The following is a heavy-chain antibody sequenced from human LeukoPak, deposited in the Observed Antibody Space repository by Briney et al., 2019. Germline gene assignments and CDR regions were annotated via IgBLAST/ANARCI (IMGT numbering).Heavy chain of an antibody. Sequence: SETLSLTCTVSGGSISTRDYYWGWIRQSPGRGLEWIGAIFYSGRTYYSPSLKSRVTISVDTSKNHFSLKLSSVTAADTAVYYCARIRFLEWSVYHYYMDVWGKGTTVTVSS. J-gene: IGHJ6*03. V-gene: IGHV4-39*07. CDR3: ARIRFLEWSVYHYYMDV. CDR1: GGSISTRDYY. D-gene: IGHD3-3*01. CDR2: IFYSGRT.